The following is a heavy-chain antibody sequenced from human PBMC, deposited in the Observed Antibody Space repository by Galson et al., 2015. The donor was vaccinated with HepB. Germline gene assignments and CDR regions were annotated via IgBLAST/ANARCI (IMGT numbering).Heavy chain of an antibody. V-gene: IGHV3-33*01. CDR2: IWYNGSNK. CDR1: GFTFSSYG. J-gene: IGHJ4*02. Sequence: SLRLSCAASGFTFSSYGMHWVRQAPGKGLEWVAVIWYNGSNKFYVDSVKGRFTISRDNSKNTVYLQMNSLRAEDTAVYYCARERNIAAPAALDSWGQGTLATVSS. CDR3: ARERNIAAPAALDS. D-gene: IGHD6-13*01.